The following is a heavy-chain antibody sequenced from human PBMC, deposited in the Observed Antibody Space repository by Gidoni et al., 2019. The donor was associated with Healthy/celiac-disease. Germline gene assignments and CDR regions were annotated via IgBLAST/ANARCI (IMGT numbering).Heavy chain of an antibody. CDR3: AREDPYQLLDGGVDFDY. J-gene: IGHJ4*02. CDR1: GGSFSGYY. D-gene: IGHD2-2*01. CDR2: INHSGST. Sequence: QVQLQQWGAGLLKPSETLSLTCAVYGGSFSGYYWSWIRQPPGKGLEWIGEINHSGSTNYNPSLKSRVTISVDTSKNQFSLKLSSVTAADTAVYYCAREDPYQLLDGGVDFDYWGQGTLVTVSS. V-gene: IGHV4-34*01.